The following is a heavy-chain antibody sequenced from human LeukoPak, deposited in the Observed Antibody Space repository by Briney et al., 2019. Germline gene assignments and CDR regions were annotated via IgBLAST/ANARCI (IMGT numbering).Heavy chain of an antibody. CDR1: GGSISSYY. D-gene: IGHD2-2*01. Sequence: SETLSLTCTVSGGSISSYYWSWIRQPAGKGLEWIGRIYTSGSTNYNPSLKSRVTMSVDTSKNQFSLKLSSVTAADTAVYYCARGGDPIVVVPAALTDWFDPWGQGTLVTVPS. V-gene: IGHV4-4*07. CDR2: IYTSGST. J-gene: IGHJ5*02. CDR3: ARGGDPIVVVPAALTDWFDP.